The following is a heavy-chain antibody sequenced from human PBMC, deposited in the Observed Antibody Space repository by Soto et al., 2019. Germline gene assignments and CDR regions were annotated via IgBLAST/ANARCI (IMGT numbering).Heavy chain of an antibody. Sequence: QVQLVESGGGVVQPGRSLRLSCSASGFTFSSYGMHWVRQAPGKGLEWVAVISFDGSHKYYADSVKGRFTISRDNSKNTLDLQMNSLRAEDTAVYYCAKEVGERTQLSKFDYWGQGTLVTVSS. CDR2: ISFDGSHK. J-gene: IGHJ4*02. V-gene: IGHV3-30*18. CDR1: GFTFSSYG. CDR3: AKEVGERTQLSKFDY. D-gene: IGHD5-18*01.